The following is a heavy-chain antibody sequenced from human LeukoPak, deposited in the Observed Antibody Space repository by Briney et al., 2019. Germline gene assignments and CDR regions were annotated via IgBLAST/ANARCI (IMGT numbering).Heavy chain of an antibody. CDR2: IYHSGST. CDR1: GGSISSSNW. Sequence: PSEILSLTCAVSGGSISSSNWWSWVRQPPGKGLEWIGEIYHSGSTNYNPSLKSRVTISVDKSKNQFSLKLSSVTAADTAVYYCARSVVPAAMSGAFDIWGQGTMVTVSS. V-gene: IGHV4-4*02. D-gene: IGHD2-2*01. J-gene: IGHJ3*02. CDR3: ARSVVPAAMSGAFDI.